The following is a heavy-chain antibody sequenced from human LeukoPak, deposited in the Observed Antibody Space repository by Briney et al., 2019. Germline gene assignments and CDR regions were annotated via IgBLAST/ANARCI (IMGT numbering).Heavy chain of an antibody. CDR1: GGSVRRGNYY. CDR2: IYTSGTT. V-gene: IGHV4-61*02. Sequence: SETLSLTCTVSGGSVRRGNYYWTWIRQPAGGGLEWIGRIYTSGTTDYNPSLRTRVTISVDASRNQFSLNLSSVTAADTAVYYCAREALPNGVWRVGWFDPWGQGTLVTVFS. CDR3: AREALPNGVWRVGWFDP. D-gene: IGHD2-8*01. J-gene: IGHJ5*02.